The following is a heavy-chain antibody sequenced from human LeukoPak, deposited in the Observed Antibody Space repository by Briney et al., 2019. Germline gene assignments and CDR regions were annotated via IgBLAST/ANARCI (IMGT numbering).Heavy chain of an antibody. CDR2: MSPNSGDT. CDR1: GYTFTSYD. J-gene: IGHJ4*02. Sequence: SVKVSCKASGYTFTSYDFNWVRQATGQRPEWMGWMSPNSGDTGYAQKFQDRVTMTRNTSISTAYMELSSLRSDDTAVYYCARGPPNWGYDYWGPGTLVTVSS. V-gene: IGHV1-8*01. D-gene: IGHD7-27*01. CDR3: ARGPPNWGYDY.